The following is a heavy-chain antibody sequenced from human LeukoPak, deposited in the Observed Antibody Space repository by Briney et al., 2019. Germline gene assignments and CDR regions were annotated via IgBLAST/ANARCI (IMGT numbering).Heavy chain of an antibody. V-gene: IGHV1-18*01. D-gene: IGHD4-17*01. Sequence: ASVKVSCKASGYTFTSYGISWVRQAPGQGLEWIGWISAYNGNTNYAQKLQGRVTMTTDTSTSTAYMELRSLRSDDTAVYYCARVMTTVTTLRVTAIPDYWGQGTLVTVSS. J-gene: IGHJ4*02. CDR1: GYTFTSYG. CDR3: ARVMTTVTTLRVTAIPDY. CDR2: ISAYNGNT.